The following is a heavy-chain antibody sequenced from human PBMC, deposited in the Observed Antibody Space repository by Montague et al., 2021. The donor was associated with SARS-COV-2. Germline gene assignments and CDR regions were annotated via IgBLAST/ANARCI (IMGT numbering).Heavy chain of an antibody. V-gene: IGHV4-59*01. CDR1: GGSISSYY. J-gene: IGHJ3*02. D-gene: IGHD6-19*01. Sequence: SETLSLTCTVAGGSISSYYWGWIRQPPGKGLEWIGYIYYSGSTNXNPSLKSRVTISVDTSKNQFSLKLSSVTAADTAVYYCARGSGWMGNAFDIWGQGTMVTVSS. CDR3: ARGSGWMGNAFDI. CDR2: IYYSGST.